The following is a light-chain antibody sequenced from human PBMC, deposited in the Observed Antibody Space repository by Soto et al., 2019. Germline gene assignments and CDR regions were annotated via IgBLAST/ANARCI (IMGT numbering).Light chain of an antibody. CDR2: GAS. Sequence: EVVLTHSPVTLSLSPGERSTLSSRASQSVSSSYLAWYQQKPGQAPRLLIYGASTRATGIPARFSGSGSGTEFTLTISSLQSEDFAVYYCQQYNNWPPLYTFGQGT. J-gene: IGKJ2*01. CDR1: QSVSSSY. CDR3: QQYNNWPPLYT. V-gene: IGKV3-15*01.